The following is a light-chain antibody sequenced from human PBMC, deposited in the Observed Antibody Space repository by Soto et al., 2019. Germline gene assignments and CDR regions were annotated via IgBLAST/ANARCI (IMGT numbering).Light chain of an antibody. CDR3: HQYYISVYT. V-gene: IGKV4-1*01. Sequence: DIVMTQSPDSLAVSLGERATINCKSSRSLFSICNNKNYLAWYQQKPGQPPKLLIYWAYTRDTWVPDRFSGSGSGTDFTLTIDSLQAEDVAVYYCHQYYISVYTFGQGTMLEIK. CDR2: WAY. J-gene: IGKJ2*01. CDR1: RSLFSICNNKNY.